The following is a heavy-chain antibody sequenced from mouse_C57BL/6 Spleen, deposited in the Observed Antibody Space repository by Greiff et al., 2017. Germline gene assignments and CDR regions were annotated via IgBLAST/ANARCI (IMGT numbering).Heavy chain of an antibody. Sequence: VQLQESGPELVKPGASVKISCKASGYAFSSSWMNWVKQRPGKGLEWIGRIYPGDGDTNYNGKFKGKATLTADKSSSTAYMQLSSLTSEDSAVYFGARSGIYYDYDWYFDVWGTGTTVTVSS. D-gene: IGHD2-4*01. V-gene: IGHV1-82*01. J-gene: IGHJ1*03. CDR3: ARSGIYYDYDWYFDV. CDR1: GYAFSSSW. CDR2: IYPGDGDT.